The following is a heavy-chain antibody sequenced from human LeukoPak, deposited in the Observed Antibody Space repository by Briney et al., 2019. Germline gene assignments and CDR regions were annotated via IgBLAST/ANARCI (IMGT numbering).Heavy chain of an antibody. CDR1: GASISSGGYY. CDR3: AISPNSGYYY. J-gene: IGHJ4*02. CDR2: IYNSGST. V-gene: IGHV4-31*03. Sequence: SQTLSLTCTVTGASISSGGYYWTWFRQHPGKGPEWLGYIYNSGSTDYNPSLKSRPTISLDASKNQFSLKVKSVTAADTAVYYCAISPNSGYYYWGQGTLVTVSS. D-gene: IGHD3-22*01.